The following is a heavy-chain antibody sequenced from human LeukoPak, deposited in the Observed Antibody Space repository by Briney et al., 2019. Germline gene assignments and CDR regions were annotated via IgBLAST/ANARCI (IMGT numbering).Heavy chain of an antibody. CDR1: GYTFTDYY. CDR3: ARSQVLRYSDFDY. V-gene: IGHV1-2*02. CDR2: INPNSGGT. Sequence: ASVKVSCKASGYTFTDYYMHWVRQAPGQGLEWMGWINPNSGGTNYAQKFQGRVTMTRDTSISTAYMELSRLTSGDTAVYFCARSQVLRYSDFDYWGQGTLVTVSS. D-gene: IGHD3-9*01. J-gene: IGHJ4*02.